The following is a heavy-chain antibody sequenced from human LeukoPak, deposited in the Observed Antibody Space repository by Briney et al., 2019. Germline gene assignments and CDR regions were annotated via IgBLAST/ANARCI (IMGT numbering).Heavy chain of an antibody. J-gene: IGHJ4*02. V-gene: IGHV4-39*07. D-gene: IGHD3-22*01. CDR1: GGSISSSSYY. CDR2: ICYSGST. CDR3: ARVGYYYDSSGFDY. Sequence: SETLSLTCTVSGGSISSSSYYWGWIRQPPGKGLEWIGSICYSGSTYYNPSLKSRVTISVDTSKNQFSLKLSSVTAADTAVYYCARVGYYYDSSGFDYWGQGTLVTVSS.